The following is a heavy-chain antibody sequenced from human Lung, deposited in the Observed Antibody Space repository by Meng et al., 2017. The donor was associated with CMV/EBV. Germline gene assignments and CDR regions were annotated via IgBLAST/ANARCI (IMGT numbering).Heavy chain of an antibody. Sequence: SXTXSLXCTVSGYSISSPYYWGWIRQPPGMGLEWIGSIYYSGNTYYNPSLKSRVTISVDTSKNQFSLKLSSVTAADTAVYYCARDRRGSYVTGWGYGGQGKXVTVSS. CDR3: ARDRRGSYVTGWGY. J-gene: IGHJ4*02. CDR1: GYSISSPYY. CDR2: IYYSGNT. V-gene: IGHV4-38-2*02. D-gene: IGHD3-16*01.